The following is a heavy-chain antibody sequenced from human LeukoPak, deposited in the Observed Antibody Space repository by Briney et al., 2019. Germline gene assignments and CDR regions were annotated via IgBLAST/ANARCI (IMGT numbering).Heavy chain of an antibody. D-gene: IGHD3-10*01. CDR1: GFTFSSYA. J-gene: IGHJ6*02. Sequence: GSLRLSCAASGFTFSSYAMSWVRQAPGKGLEWIGEINHSGSTNYNPSLKSRVTISVDTSKNQFSLKLSSVTAADTAVYYCARVAGFGELLYNYYYYGMDVWGQGTTVTVSS. CDR2: INHSGST. V-gene: IGHV4-34*01. CDR3: ARVAGFGELLYNYYYYGMDV.